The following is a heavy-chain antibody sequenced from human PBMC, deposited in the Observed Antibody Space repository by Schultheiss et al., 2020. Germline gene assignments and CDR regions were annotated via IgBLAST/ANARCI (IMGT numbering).Heavy chain of an antibody. Sequence: GGSLRLSCAASGFTFSSYAMHWVRQAPGKGLEWVAVISYDGSNKYYADSVKGRFTISRDNSKNTLYLQMNSLRAEDTAVYYCAKTESVGAIFDYWGQGTLVTVSS. CDR2: ISYDGSNK. CDR3: AKTESVGAIFDY. D-gene: IGHD1-26*01. V-gene: IGHV3-30-3*02. J-gene: IGHJ4*02. CDR1: GFTFSSYA.